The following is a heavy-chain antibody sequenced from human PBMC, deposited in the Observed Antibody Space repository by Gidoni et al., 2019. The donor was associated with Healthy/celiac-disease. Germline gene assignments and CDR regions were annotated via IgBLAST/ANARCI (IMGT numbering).Heavy chain of an antibody. CDR2: INHSGST. CDR3: ARGCSGGSCSVDY. CDR1: GWSFSGYY. Sequence: QVQLQQWGAGLLKPSETLSLTCAVYGWSFSGYYWSWIRQPPGKGLEWIGEINHSGSTNYNPSLKSRVTISVDTPKNQFSLKLSSVTAADTAVYYCARGCSGGSCSVDYWGQGTLVTVSS. D-gene: IGHD2-15*01. V-gene: IGHV4-34*01. J-gene: IGHJ4*02.